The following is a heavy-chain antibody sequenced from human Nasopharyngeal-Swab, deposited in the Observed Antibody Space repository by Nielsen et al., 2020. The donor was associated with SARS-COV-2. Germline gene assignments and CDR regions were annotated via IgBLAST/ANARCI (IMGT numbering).Heavy chain of an antibody. D-gene: IGHD5-24*01. J-gene: IGHJ3*02. CDR1: GFTFGSYS. Sequence: GGSLRLSCAASGFTFGSYSMNWVRQAPGKGLEWVSSISSSSSYIYYGDSVKGRFTISRDNAKNSLYLQMNSLRAEDTAVYYCARTDGYTLNNAFDIWGQGTMVTVSS. CDR3: ARTDGYTLNNAFDI. CDR2: ISSSSSYI. V-gene: IGHV3-21*01.